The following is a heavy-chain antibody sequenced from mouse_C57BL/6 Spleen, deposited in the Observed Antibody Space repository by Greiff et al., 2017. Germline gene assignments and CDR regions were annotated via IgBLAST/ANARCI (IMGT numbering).Heavy chain of an antibody. CDR1: GYTFTSYG. V-gene: IGHV1-81*01. J-gene: IGHJ2*01. D-gene: IGHD2-2*01. CDR3: ARQGYDDGYFDY. CDR2: IYPRSGNT. Sequence: QVQLKESGAELARPGASVKLSCKASGYTFTSYGISWVKQRPGQGLEWIGEIYPRSGNTYYNEKFKGKATLTADKSSSTAYMELRSLTSEDSAVYFCARQGYDDGYFDYGGQGTTLTVSS.